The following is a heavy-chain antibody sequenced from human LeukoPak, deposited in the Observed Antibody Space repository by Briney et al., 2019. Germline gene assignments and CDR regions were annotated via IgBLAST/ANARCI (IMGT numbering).Heavy chain of an antibody. V-gene: IGHV4-59*08. CDR1: GGSISSYY. J-gene: IGHJ3*02. CDR3: ARRSVHDAFDI. CDR2: IYYSGST. Sequence: PSETLSLTCTVSGGSISSYYWSWIRQPPGKGLEWIGYIYYSGSTNYNPSLKSRVTISVDTSKNQFSLKLSSVTAADTAVYYCARRSVHDAFDIWGQGTMVTVSS. D-gene: IGHD5/OR15-5a*01.